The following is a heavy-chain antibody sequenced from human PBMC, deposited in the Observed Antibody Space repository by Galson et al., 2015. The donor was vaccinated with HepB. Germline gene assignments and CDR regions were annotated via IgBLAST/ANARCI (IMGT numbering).Heavy chain of an antibody. J-gene: IGHJ4*02. CDR2: ISHDDTYK. CDR1: GFRFSNHG. V-gene: IGHV3-30*18. D-gene: IGHD2-8*02. CDR3: AKEDRPGGLCFTDY. Sequence: SLRLSCAASGFRFSNHGMHWVRQAPGKGLESVAVISHDDTYKNYADSVKGRFTISRDDSKNALYLQLNSLRVDDTAVYYCAKEDRPGGLCFTDYWGQGTLVTVSS.